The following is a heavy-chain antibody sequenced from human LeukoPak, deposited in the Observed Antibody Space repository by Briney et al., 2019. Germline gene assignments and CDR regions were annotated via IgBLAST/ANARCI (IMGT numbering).Heavy chain of an antibody. D-gene: IGHD7-27*01. Sequence: SQTLSLTCTVSGGSISSGSYYWSWIRQPAGKGLEWIGRIYTSGSTNYNPSLKSRVTISVDTSKNQFSLKLSSVTAADTAVYYCARAPNWGSDQFDYWGQGTLVTVSS. J-gene: IGHJ4*02. V-gene: IGHV4-61*02. CDR1: GGSISSGSYY. CDR2: IYTSGST. CDR3: ARAPNWGSDQFDY.